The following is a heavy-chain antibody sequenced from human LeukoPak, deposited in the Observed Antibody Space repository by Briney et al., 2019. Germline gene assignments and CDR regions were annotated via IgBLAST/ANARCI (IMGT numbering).Heavy chain of an antibody. CDR3: AKRSMLSSSWTPLDH. D-gene: IGHD6-13*01. CDR2: ISYDGGIK. V-gene: IGHV3-30*18. Sequence: GRSLRLSCAASGFTFSSHGMHWVRQAPGKGLEWVAVISYDGGIKYYGDSVKGRFTISRDNAKNTLYLQMNSLGAEDTAVYYCAKRSMLSSSWTPLDHWGQGALVTVSS. CDR1: GFTFSSHG. J-gene: IGHJ4*02.